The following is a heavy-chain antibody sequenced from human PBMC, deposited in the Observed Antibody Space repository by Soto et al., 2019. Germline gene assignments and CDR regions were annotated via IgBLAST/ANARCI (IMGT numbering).Heavy chain of an antibody. V-gene: IGHV3-23*01. CDR1: GFSVTSYA. Sequence: EVQLLESGGGLVQPGGSLRLSCAASGFSVTSYAMSWLRQAPGKGLEWVSVLRGSGIGKEYADSVKGQFTISRDNSRNTLYLRMTGLRVEDTAVYCCAKDRYCSATSCQDLGSWCQGTLVTVSS. J-gene: IGHJ4*02. D-gene: IGHD2-2*01. CDR2: LRGSGIGK. CDR3: AKDRYCSATSCQDLGS.